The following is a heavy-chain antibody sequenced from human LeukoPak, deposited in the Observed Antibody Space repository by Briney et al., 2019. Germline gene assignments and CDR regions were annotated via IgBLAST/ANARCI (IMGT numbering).Heavy chain of an antibody. CDR3: ARVWRYYDSSDY. CDR2: INPNSGGT. D-gene: IGHD3-22*01. Sequence: ASVKVSCKASGYTFTGYYMHWVRQAPGQGLEWMGWINPNSGGTNYAQKFQGRVTMTRDTSVSTAYMELSRLRSDDTAVYYCARVWRYYDSSDYWGQGTLVTVSS. V-gene: IGHV1-2*02. CDR1: GYTFTGYY. J-gene: IGHJ4*02.